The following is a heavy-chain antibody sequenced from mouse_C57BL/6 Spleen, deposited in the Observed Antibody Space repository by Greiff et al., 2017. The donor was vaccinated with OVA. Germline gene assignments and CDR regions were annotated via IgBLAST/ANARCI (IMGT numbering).Heavy chain of an antibody. CDR3: ARSYYYGSNYAMDD. CDR2: IDPSDSYT. D-gene: IGHD1-1*01. Sequence: VQLQQPGAELVKPGASVKLSCKASGYTFTSYWMEWVKQRPGQGLEWIGEIDPSDSYTNYNQKFKGKATLTVDTSSSTAYMQLSSLTSEDSAVYYCARSYYYGSNYAMDDWGQGTSVTVSS. J-gene: IGHJ4*01. CDR1: GYTFTSYW. V-gene: IGHV1-50*01.